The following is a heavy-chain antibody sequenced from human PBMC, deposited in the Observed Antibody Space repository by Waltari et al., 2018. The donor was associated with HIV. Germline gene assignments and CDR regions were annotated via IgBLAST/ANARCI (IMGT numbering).Heavy chain of an antibody. CDR2: ITPLFETT. CDR1: GGTFSTSV. J-gene: IGHJ6*02. CDR3: ARAELTVGVELWDEGNHNFYAMDV. D-gene: IGHD3-16*01. V-gene: IGHV1-69*06. Sequence: QVQLVQSGAAEQKPGSSVKVSCKTAGGTFSTSVISWVRQAPGQGLEWMAGITPLFETTHYAQKFQDRVTTSADKSTSTVYMELSSLKLEDTAVYYCARAELTVGVELWDEGNHNFYAMDVWGQGTTV.